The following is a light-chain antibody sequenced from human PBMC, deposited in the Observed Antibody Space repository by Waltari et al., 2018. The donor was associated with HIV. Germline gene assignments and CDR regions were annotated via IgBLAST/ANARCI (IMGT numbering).Light chain of an antibody. CDR2: DSS. Sequence: DIQMTQSPSSLSASVGARVPTACRASQSISTYVNWYRQKSRTAPKLLIYDSSSLPSGVPSRFSGSGSGTDFTLTITGLQPEDFATYYCQQSYSAPFTFGPGTTVDIK. J-gene: IGKJ3*01. CDR3: QQSYSAPFT. V-gene: IGKV1-39*01. CDR1: QSISTY.